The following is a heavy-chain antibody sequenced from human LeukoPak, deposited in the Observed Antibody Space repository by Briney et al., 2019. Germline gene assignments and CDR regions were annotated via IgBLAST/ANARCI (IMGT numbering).Heavy chain of an antibody. D-gene: IGHD3-9*01. CDR1: GFTFSSYS. CDR3: ARDGTDILTGSSGLFDY. Sequence: GGSLRLSCEASGFTFSSYSMNWVRQAPGKGLEWVSSISSSSSYIYYADSVKGRFTISRDNAKNSLYLQMNSLRAEDTAVYYCARDGTDILTGSSGLFDYWGQGTLVTVSS. J-gene: IGHJ4*02. CDR2: ISSSSSYI. V-gene: IGHV3-21*01.